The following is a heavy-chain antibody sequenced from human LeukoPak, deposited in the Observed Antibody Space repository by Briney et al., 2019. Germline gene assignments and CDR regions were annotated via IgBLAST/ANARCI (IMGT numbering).Heavy chain of an antibody. CDR2: ISYDGSNK. CDR3: ARDQLAIRGYFDY. Sequence: PGRSLRLSCAASGFTFSSYAMHWFRQAPGKGLEWVAVISYDGSNKYYADSVKGRFTISRDNSKNTLYLQMNSLRAEDTAVYYCARDQLAIRGYFDYWGQGTLVTVSS. D-gene: IGHD6-13*01. J-gene: IGHJ4*02. CDR1: GFTFSSYA. V-gene: IGHV3-30-3*01.